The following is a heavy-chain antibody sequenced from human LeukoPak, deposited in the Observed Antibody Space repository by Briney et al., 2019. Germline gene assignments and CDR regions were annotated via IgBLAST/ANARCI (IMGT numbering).Heavy chain of an antibody. D-gene: IGHD3-10*01. CDR1: GFTFSSYA. V-gene: IGHV3-23*01. Sequence: GGSLRLSCAASGFTFSSYAMSWVRQAPGKGLEWVSAISGSGGSTYYADSVKGRFTISRDNSKNTLYLQMNSLRAEDTAVYYCANDGASGYYGSGSYRVYFDYWGQGTLVTVSS. CDR3: ANDGASGYYGSGSYRVYFDY. J-gene: IGHJ4*02. CDR2: ISGSGGST.